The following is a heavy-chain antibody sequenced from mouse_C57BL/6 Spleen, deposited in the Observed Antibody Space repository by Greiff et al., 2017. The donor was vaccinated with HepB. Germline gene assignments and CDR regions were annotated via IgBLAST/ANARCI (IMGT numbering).Heavy chain of an antibody. Sequence: QVQLQQPGAELVKPGASVKLSCKASGYTFTSYWMHWVKQRPGRGLEWIGRIDPNSGGTKYNGKFKSKATLTVDKPSSTAYMQLSSLTSEDSAVYYCARSLITTVVATGEDYYAMDYWGQGTSVTVSS. J-gene: IGHJ4*01. D-gene: IGHD1-1*01. CDR2: IDPNSGGT. CDR3: ARSLITTVVATGEDYYAMDY. V-gene: IGHV1-72*01. CDR1: GYTFTSYW.